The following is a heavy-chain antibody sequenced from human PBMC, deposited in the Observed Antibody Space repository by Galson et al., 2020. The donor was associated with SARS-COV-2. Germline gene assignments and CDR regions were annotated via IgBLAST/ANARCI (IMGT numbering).Heavy chain of an antibody. CDR3: AKDYDVLTGPI. CDR2: ISGRGDST. Sequence: GGSLRLSCAASGFAFSTYAMSWVRQTPGKGLDWVSAISGRGDSTYYADSVKGRFTISRDNSKNTMYLQMNSLRAEDTAVYYCAKDYDVLTGPIWGQGTLVTVSS. D-gene: IGHD3-9*01. CDR1: GFAFSTYA. J-gene: IGHJ4*02. V-gene: IGHV3-23*01.